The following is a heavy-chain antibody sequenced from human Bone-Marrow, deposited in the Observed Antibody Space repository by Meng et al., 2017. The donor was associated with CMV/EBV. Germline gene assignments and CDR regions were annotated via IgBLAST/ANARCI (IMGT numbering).Heavy chain of an antibody. J-gene: IGHJ4*02. CDR1: GGPISSNYC. V-gene: IGHV4-39*07. D-gene: IGHD2/OR15-2a*01. CDR3: AQRIYIDSYYFDS. Sequence: PPLQESGPGLVKPPETLSLTCTVSGGPISSNYCWGWIRQSPGKGLEWIGSLYYNGDTYYNPSLKSRVTLSVDTSKNQFSLKLNSVIAADTAVYYCAQRIYIDSYYFDSWGQGTLVTVSS. CDR2: LYYNGDT.